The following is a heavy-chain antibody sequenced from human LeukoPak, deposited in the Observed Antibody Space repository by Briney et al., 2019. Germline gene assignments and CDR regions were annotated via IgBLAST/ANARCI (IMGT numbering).Heavy chain of an antibody. CDR2: IKEEGSEK. CDR3: ARGHYQLS. CDR1: GFTFSSYW. D-gene: IGHD2-2*01. Sequence: GGSRRLSCAVSGFTFSSYWMSWVRQAAGKGLEWVASIKEEGSEKPYVDSVKGRFTISRDNAKNSLYLQMNSLRAEDTAVYYCARGHYQLSWGQGILVTVSS. J-gene: IGHJ5*02. V-gene: IGHV3-7*01.